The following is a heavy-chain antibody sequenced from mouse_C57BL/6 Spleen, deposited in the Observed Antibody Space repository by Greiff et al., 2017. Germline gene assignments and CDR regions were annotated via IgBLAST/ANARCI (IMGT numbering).Heavy chain of an antibody. Sequence: EVQLQESGPGLVKPSQSLSLTCSVTGYSITSGYYWNWIRQFPGNKLEWMGYISYDGSNNYNPYLKNRISITRDTSKNQFFLKLNSVTTEDTATYYCARGTAGRVDYWGQGTTLTVSS. D-gene: IGHD3-3*01. J-gene: IGHJ2*01. CDR1: GYSITSGYY. V-gene: IGHV3-6*01. CDR3: ARGTAGRVDY. CDR2: ISYDGSN.